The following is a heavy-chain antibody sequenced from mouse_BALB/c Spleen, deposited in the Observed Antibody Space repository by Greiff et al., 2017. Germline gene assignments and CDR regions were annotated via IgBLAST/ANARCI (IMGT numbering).Heavy chain of an antibody. D-gene: IGHD2-4*01. CDR1: GYSFTSYW. CDR3: ARGYDYDPDY. V-gene: IGHV1S126*01. Sequence: VQLQQSGPQLVRPGASVKISCKASGYSFTSYWMHWVKQRPGQGLEWIGMIDPSDSETRLNQKFKDKATLTVDKSSSTAYMQLSSPTSEDSAVYYCARGYDYDPDYWGQGTTLTVSS. CDR2: IDPSDSET. J-gene: IGHJ2*01.